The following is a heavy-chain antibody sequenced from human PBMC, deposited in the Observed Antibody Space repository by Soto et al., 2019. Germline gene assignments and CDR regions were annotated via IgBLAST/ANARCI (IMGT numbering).Heavy chain of an antibody. J-gene: IGHJ5*02. Sequence: EVQLTESGGGLVQPGGSLRLSCAASGFTFSSYSMTWVRQAPGKGLEWVSGISDSGGNTCYADSVKGRFTISRDNSKNTLFLQMTSLRAEDTAVYFCSKWSGFGDAWGQGTLVTVSS. CDR2: ISDSGGNT. D-gene: IGHD3-10*01. V-gene: IGHV3-23*01. CDR3: SKWSGFGDA. CDR1: GFTFSSYS.